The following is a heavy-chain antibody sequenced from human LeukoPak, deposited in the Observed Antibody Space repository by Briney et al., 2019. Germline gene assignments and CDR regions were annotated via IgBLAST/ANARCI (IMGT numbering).Heavy chain of an antibody. CDR2: ISSSGNYI. D-gene: IGHD3-10*01. CDR1: GFTFNSYT. J-gene: IGHJ4*02. Sequence: PGGSLRLSCAASGFTFNSYTMSWVREAPGTGLESVSSISSSGNYIYHEDSVKGRFTISRGDAQNSVYLQMNSLKDEDTAVYYCARSRSSSPYDKNLNFWGQGTLVIVSS. V-gene: IGHV3-21*01. CDR3: ARSRSSSPYDKNLNF.